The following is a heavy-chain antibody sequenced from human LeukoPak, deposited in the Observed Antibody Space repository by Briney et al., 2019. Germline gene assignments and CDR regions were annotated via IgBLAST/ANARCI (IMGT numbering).Heavy chain of an antibody. CDR3: AISIAVAGPYYGMDV. D-gene: IGHD6-19*01. CDR2: XSGSSGSI. CDR1: GFTLXXXX. V-gene: IGHV3-48*01. Sequence: XASGFTLXXXXXXWXXXAPGXXXXXXXXXSGSSGSIYYADSVKGRFTISRDNAKNSLYLQMNSLRAEDTAVYYCAISIAVAGPYYGMDVWGQGTTVTVSS. J-gene: IGHJ6*02.